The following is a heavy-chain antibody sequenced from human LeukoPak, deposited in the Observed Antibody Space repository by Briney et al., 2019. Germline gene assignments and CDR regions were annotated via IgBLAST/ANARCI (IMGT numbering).Heavy chain of an antibody. CDR2: ISGSGGST. CDR1: GFTFSSYA. D-gene: IGHD3-22*01. CDR3: ANEAYYYDSSGYYYFDY. Sequence: GACLRLSCAASGFTFSSYAMSWVRQAPGKGLEWVSAISGSGGSTYYADSVKGRFTISRDNSKNTLYLQMNSLRAEDTTVYYCANEAYYYDSSGYYYFDYWGQGTLVTVSS. J-gene: IGHJ4*02. V-gene: IGHV3-23*01.